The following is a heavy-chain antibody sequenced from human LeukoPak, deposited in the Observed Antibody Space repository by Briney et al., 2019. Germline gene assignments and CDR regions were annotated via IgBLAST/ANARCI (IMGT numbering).Heavy chain of an antibody. CDR3: ARAEGYCSSTSCYGLDY. D-gene: IGHD2-2*01. CDR1: GFTFSSYG. V-gene: IGHV3-33*01. CDR2: IWYDGSNK. Sequence: PGRSLRLSCAASGFTFSSYGMHRVRQASGKGLEWVAVIWYDGSNKYYADSVKGRFTISRDNSKNTLYLQMNSLRAEDTAVYYCARAEGYCSSTSCYGLDYWGQGTLVTVSS. J-gene: IGHJ4*02.